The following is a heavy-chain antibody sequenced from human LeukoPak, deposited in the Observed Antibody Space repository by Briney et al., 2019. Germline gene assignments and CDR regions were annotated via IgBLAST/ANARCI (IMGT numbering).Heavy chain of an antibody. CDR2: IYSGGST. V-gene: IGHV4-4*07. J-gene: IGHJ6*02. CDR1: GGSITGYY. Sequence: SETLSLTCTVSGGSITGYYWTWIRQPAGKGLEWIGRIYSGGSTNYNPPLKSRVTMSVDTSKNQFSLRLSSVTAADTAVYYCATGRDADSARGYYDMDVWGQGTTVTVSS. D-gene: IGHD5-24*01. CDR3: ATGRDADSARGYYDMDV.